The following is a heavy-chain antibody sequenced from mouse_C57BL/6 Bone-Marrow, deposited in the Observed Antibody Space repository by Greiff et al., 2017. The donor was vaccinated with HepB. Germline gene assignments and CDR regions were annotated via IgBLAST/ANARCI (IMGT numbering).Heavy chain of an antibody. Sequence: QAHVKQSGPELVKPGASVKISCKASGYAFSSSWMNWVKQRPGKGLEWIGRIYPGDGDTNYNGKFKGKATLTADKSSSTAYMQLSSLTSEDSAVYFCARITGTSMDYWGQGTSVTVSS. CDR2: IYPGDGDT. J-gene: IGHJ4*01. CDR1: GYAFSSSW. V-gene: IGHV1-82*01. CDR3: ARITGTSMDY. D-gene: IGHD4-1*01.